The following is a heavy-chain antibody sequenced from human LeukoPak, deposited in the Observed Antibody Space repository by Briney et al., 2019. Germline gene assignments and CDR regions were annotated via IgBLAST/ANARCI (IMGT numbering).Heavy chain of an antibody. J-gene: IGHJ4*02. V-gene: IGHV3-48*01. D-gene: IGHD3-3*01. CDR1: GFIFSNYS. CDR3: ARGFWSASNY. Sequence: RGSLRLSCAASGFIFSNYSMNWVRQAPGKGLEWVSYISSSGRTMDYADSVKGRFTISRDNAKNSLYLQMDSLRAEDTAFYYCARGFWSASNYWGQGTLVTVFS. CDR2: ISSSGRTM.